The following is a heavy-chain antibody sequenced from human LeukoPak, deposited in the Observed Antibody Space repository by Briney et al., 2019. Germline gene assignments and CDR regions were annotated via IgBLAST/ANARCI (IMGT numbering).Heavy chain of an antibody. CDR2: INYSGST. CDR3: ARHRGYSYGYLDY. CDR1: GGSISSSSYY. Sequence: SETLSLTCTVSGGSISSSSYYWGWIRQPPGKGLEWIGTINYSGSTYYNPSLKSRVTISVDTSKNQFSLKLSSVTASDTAVYYCARHRGYSYGYLDYWGQGTLVSVSS. J-gene: IGHJ4*01. V-gene: IGHV4-39*01. D-gene: IGHD5-18*01.